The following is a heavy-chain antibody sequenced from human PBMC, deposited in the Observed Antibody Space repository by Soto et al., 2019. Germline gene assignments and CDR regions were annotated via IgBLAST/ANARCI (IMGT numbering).Heavy chain of an antibody. D-gene: IGHD2-2*01. J-gene: IGHJ4*02. CDR3: ARVRYAQPTSHFDY. V-gene: IGHV4-31*03. Sequence: QVQLQESGPGLVKPSQTLSLTCTVSGGSISSGGYYWSWIRQHPGKGLEWIGYIYYSGSTYYNPSLKSRFTISVDTSKNQFSLKLSSVTAADTAVYYCARVRYAQPTSHFDYWGQGTLVTVSS. CDR1: GGSISSGGYY. CDR2: IYYSGST.